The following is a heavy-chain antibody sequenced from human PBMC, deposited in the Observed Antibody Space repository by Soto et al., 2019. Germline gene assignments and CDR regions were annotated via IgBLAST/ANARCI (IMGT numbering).Heavy chain of an antibody. CDR2: ISDDGASI. CDR3: ARENSVQAWLHHFDH. V-gene: IGHV3-48*03. J-gene: IGHJ4*02. CDR1: GFSFSSFA. Sequence: GGSLRLSCEASGFSFSSFAMNWVRQAPGRGLEWVSYISDDGASIYYADSLKGRFTISRDNAKNSLSLQMNNLRAEDTAVYYCARENSVQAWLHHFDHWGLGTLVTVS. D-gene: IGHD5-18*01.